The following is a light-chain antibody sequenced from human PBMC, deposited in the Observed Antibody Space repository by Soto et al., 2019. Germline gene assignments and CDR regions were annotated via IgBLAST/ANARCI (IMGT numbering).Light chain of an antibody. CDR1: SSDVGGYNY. J-gene: IGLJ2*01. CDR2: EVS. CDR3: SSYAASNNSGV. Sequence: QSALTQPPSASGSPGQSVTISCIGTSSDVGGYNYVSWYQQHPGKAPKLMIYEVSKRPSGVPDRFSGSKSGNTASLTVSGLQAEDEADYYCSSYAASNNSGVFGGGTQLTVL. V-gene: IGLV2-8*01.